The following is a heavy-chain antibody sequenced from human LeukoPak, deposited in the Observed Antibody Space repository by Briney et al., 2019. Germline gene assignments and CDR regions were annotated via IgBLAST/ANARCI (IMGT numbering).Heavy chain of an antibody. CDR1: GGSISSYY. V-gene: IGHV4-59*12. CDR3: ARGGRSVVVITTSFDY. CDR2: IYYSGST. Sequence: SETLSLTCTVSGGSISSYYWSWIRQPPGKGLEWIGSIYYSGSTYYNPSLKSRVTISVDTSKNQFSLKLSSVTAADTAVYYCARGGRSVVVITTSFDYWGQGTLVTVSS. D-gene: IGHD3-22*01. J-gene: IGHJ4*02.